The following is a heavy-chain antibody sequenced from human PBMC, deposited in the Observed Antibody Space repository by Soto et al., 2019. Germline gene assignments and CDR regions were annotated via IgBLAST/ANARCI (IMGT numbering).Heavy chain of an antibody. CDR3: TRETVAGITGLDY. Sequence: PGGSLRLSCAASGFPFSSYAMSWVRQAPGKGLEWVSAISGNGAETSYAASVRGRFSISRDASENILYLQMNSLRVDDTALYYCTRETVAGITGLDYWGPGTLVTFSS. J-gene: IGHJ4*02. D-gene: IGHD1-20*01. CDR1: GFPFSSYA. CDR2: ISGNGAET. V-gene: IGHV3-23*01.